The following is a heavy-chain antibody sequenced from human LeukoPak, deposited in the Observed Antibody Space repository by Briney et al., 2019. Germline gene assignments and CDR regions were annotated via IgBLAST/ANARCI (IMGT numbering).Heavy chain of an antibody. D-gene: IGHD1-26*01. CDR2: ISFDGTDA. Sequence: GSLRLSCAASGFTFSSYAIHWVRQAPGKGLEWVAVISFDGTDAFYADSVKGRFTISRDNSKNTLYLQMNSLRAEDTAVYYCAKEKRVGVTPPYFDYWGQGTLVTVSS. CDR3: AKEKRVGVTPPYFDY. V-gene: IGHV3-30*04. J-gene: IGHJ4*02. CDR1: GFTFSSYA.